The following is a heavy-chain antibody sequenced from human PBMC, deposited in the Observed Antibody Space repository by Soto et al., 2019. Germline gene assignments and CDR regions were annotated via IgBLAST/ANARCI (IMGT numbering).Heavy chain of an antibody. CDR2: ISYDGNNK. CDR1: GFTFNTYT. D-gene: IGHD2-15*01. J-gene: IGHJ6*02. CDR3: AREMVAPTDYYYGMDD. V-gene: IGHV3-30-3*01. Sequence: QVQLVESRGGVVQPGRSLRLSCAASGFTFNTYTMHWVRQAPGKGLEWVAIISYDGNNKYYADSAKGRFSVSRDNSKNTLYLQMDSLRGEDTAVFYCAREMVAPTDYYYGMDDWGQGTTVTVSS.